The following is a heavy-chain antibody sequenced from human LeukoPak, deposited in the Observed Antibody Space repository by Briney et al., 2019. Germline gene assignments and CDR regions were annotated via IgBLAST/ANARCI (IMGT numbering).Heavy chain of an antibody. CDR1: GGSISSGNW. J-gene: IGHJ4*02. CDR3: ARDTCSGGSCYFDY. Sequence: SETLSLTCAVSGGSISSGNWWSWVRQPPGKGLEWIGEIYHSGSTNYNPSLKSRVTISVDTSKNQFSLKLSSVTAADTAVYYCARDTCSGGSCYFDYWGQGTLVTVSS. D-gene: IGHD2-15*01. CDR2: IYHSGST. V-gene: IGHV4-4*02.